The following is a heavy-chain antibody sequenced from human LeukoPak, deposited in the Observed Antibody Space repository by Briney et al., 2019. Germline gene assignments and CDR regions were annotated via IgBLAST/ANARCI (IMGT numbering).Heavy chain of an antibody. CDR1: GYTFTTYA. J-gene: IGHJ4*02. CDR2: VNTGNGYT. D-gene: IGHD6-19*01. CDR3: ARGIAVAYFDY. V-gene: IGHV1-3*04. Sequence: ASVKVSCKASGYTFTTYAMHWVRQAPGQRLEWMGWVNTGNGYTKYSQNFQGRVTITRDTFASTAYMELSSLKSEDTAVYYCARGIAVAYFDYWGQGTLVTVSS.